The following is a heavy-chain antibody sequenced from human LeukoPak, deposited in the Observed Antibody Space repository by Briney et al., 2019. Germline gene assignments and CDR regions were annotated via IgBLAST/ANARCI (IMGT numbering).Heavy chain of an antibody. CDR1: GGSISSTSYY. CDR2: IYYRGST. J-gene: IGHJ6*03. CDR3: ARVRYGSGSLYYYYYYIDV. D-gene: IGHD3-10*01. Sequence: SETLSLTCTVSGGSISSTSYYWGWIRQPPGKGLDWIGSIYYRGSTYYNPSLKSRVTLSVDTSKNQFSLKLRSVTAADTAIYYCARVRYGSGSLYYYYYYIDVWGKGTTVTISS. V-gene: IGHV4-39*01.